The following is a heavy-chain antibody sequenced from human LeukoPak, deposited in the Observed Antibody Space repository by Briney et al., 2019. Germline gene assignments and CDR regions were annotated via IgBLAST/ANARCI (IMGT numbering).Heavy chain of an antibody. CDR2: MNPNSGNT. Sequence: ASVKVSCKASGYTFTSYDINWVRQATGQGLEWMGWMNPNSGNTGYAQKFQGRVTMTRNTSISTAYMELSSLRSEDTAIYYCARRARDCSRTSCFNYYYYTDAWGKGTTVTVSS. D-gene: IGHD2-2*01. CDR1: GYTFTSYD. V-gene: IGHV1-8*01. CDR3: ARRARDCSRTSCFNYYYYTDA. J-gene: IGHJ6*03.